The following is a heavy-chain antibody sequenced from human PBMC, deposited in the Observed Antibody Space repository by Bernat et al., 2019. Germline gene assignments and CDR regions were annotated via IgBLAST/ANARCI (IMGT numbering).Heavy chain of an antibody. V-gene: IGHV1-18*01. D-gene: IGHD5-24*01. CDR2: ISAYNGNT. CDR3: ARDRAFEMATTDAFDI. Sequence: QVQLVQSGAEVKKPGSSVKVSCKASGGTFSSYTISWVRQAPGQGLEWMGWISAYNGNTNYAQKLQGRVTKTTDTSTSTAYMELRSLRSDDTAVYYCARDRAFEMATTDAFDIWGQGTMVTVSS. J-gene: IGHJ3*02. CDR1: GGTFSSYT.